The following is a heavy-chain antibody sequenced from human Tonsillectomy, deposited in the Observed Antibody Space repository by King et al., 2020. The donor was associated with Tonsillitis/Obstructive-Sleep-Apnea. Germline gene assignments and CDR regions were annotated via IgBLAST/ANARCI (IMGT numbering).Heavy chain of an antibody. CDR1: GGSISSREYY. Sequence: QLQESGPGLVKPSETLSLTCSVSGGSISSREYYWGWIRQPPGKGLEWIASIYYNGDTYYNPSLESLVTISVDKSKNHISLKLSSVTAADTSVYYCAIRAPDSNSYYYMDVCGNGTTVTFSS. V-gene: IGHV4-39*02. CDR2: IYYNGDT. CDR3: AIRAPDSNSYYYMDV. J-gene: IGHJ6*03. D-gene: IGHD2-21*02.